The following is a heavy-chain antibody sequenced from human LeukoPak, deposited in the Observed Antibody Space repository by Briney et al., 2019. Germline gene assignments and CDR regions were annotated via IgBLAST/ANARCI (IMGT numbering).Heavy chain of an antibody. V-gene: IGHV3-23*01. J-gene: IGHJ5*01. CDR2: ITGGGSTT. Sequence: GGSLRLSCAASGFTFSSYAMSWVRQAPGKGLEWVSSITGGGSTTYYADSVKGRFTISRDNSKNTLYLQMNSLRAEDTALYYCARESPVAATGRSWFDSWGQGTLVTVSS. CDR3: ARESPVAATGRSWFDS. D-gene: IGHD6-13*01. CDR1: GFTFSSYA.